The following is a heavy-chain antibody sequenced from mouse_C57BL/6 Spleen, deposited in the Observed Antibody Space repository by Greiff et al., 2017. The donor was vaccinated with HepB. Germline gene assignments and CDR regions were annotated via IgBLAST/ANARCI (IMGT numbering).Heavy chain of an antibody. J-gene: IGHJ2*01. CDR1: GYTFTDYY. CDR3: ARERGTEEYFDY. V-gene: IGHV1-26*01. CDR2: INPNNGGT. D-gene: IGHD3-3*01. Sequence: EVQLQQSGPELVKPGASVKISCKASGYTFTDYYMNWVKQSHGKSLEWLGDINPNNGGTSYNQKFKGKATLTVDKSSSTAYLELRSLTSEDSAVYYCARERGTEEYFDYWGQGTTLTVSS.